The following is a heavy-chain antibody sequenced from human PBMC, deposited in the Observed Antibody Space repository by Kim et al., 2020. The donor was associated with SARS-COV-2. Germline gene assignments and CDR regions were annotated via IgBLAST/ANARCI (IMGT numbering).Heavy chain of an antibody. CDR1: GGSFSGYY. V-gene: IGHV4-34*01. D-gene: IGHD4-17*01. J-gene: IGHJ6*02. Sequence: SATLSLTCAVYGGSFSGYYWSWIRQPPGKGLEWIGEINHSGSTNYNPSLKSRVTISVDTSKNQFSLKLSSVTAADTAVYYCARGRPVTTFYYYYYGMDVWGQGTTVTVSS. CDR2: INHSGST. CDR3: ARGRPVTTFYYYYYGMDV.